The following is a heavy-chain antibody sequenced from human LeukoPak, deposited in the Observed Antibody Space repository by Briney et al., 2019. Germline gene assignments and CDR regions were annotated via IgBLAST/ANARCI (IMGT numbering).Heavy chain of an antibody. J-gene: IGHJ4*02. V-gene: IGHV5-51*01. CDR1: GXTFTIYC. CDR3: ARLYCSGGSCYLGYDY. CDR2: IYPGDSDT. Sequence: GESLKISFKGSGXTFTIYCIGWVRQMPGKGLEWMGIIYPGDSDTRYSPSFQGQVTISADKSISTAYLQWSSLKASDTAMYYCARLYCSGGSCYLGYDYWGQGTMVTVSS. D-gene: IGHD2-15*01.